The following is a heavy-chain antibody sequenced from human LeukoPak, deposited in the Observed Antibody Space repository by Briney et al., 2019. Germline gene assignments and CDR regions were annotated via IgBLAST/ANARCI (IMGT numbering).Heavy chain of an antibody. Sequence: ASVKVSCKASGYTFTSYAMHWVRQAPGQRLEWMGWINAGNGNTKYSQKFQGRVTITRDTSASTAYMELRSLRSDDTAVYYCARGRRYDFWSGYYTVWALFDYWGQGTLVTVSS. CDR1: GYTFTSYA. CDR2: INAGNGNT. V-gene: IGHV1-3*01. D-gene: IGHD3-3*01. CDR3: ARGRRYDFWSGYYTVWALFDY. J-gene: IGHJ4*02.